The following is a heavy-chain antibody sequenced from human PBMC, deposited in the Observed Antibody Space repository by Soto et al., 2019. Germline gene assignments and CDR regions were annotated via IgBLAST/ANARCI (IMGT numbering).Heavy chain of an antibody. D-gene: IGHD3-22*01. J-gene: IGHJ5*02. CDR1: GATCSSYA. Sequence: SGKFCCKASGATCSSYAISWVRQAPGQGHDWMGCIIPIFGTANYAQKFQGRVTITTDESTSTAYMELSTLRSEGTAVYYGARVIHYYDSSVTTLFRFDHGGQGTLVTVSS. V-gene: IGHV1-69*05. CDR2: IIPIFGTA. CDR3: ARVIHYYDSSVTTLFRFDH.